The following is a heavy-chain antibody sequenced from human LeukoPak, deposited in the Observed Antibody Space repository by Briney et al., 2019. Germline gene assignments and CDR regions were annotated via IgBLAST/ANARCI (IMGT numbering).Heavy chain of an antibody. D-gene: IGHD3-22*01. Sequence: ASVKVSCKASGYTFTGYYMHWVRQAPGQGLEWMGIINPSGGSTSYAQKFQGRVTMTRDTSTSTVYMELSSLRSGDTAVYYCARGGITMIPSAMVNWFDPWGQGTLVTVSS. J-gene: IGHJ5*02. CDR1: GYTFTGYY. V-gene: IGHV1-46*01. CDR2: INPSGGST. CDR3: ARGGITMIPSAMVNWFDP.